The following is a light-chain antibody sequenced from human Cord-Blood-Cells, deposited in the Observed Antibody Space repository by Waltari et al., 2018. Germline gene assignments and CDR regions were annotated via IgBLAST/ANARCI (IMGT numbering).Light chain of an antibody. CDR3: QQANSFPRT. J-gene: IGKJ5*01. CDR1: QGISSW. V-gene: IGKV1D-12*01. CDR2: AAS. Sequence: DIQMTQSPSSVSASVGDRVTITGRASQGISSWLALYQPKPGKAPKLLIYAASSLQSGVPSRFSGSGSGTDFTLTISSLQPEDFATYYCQQANSFPRTFGQGTRLEIK.